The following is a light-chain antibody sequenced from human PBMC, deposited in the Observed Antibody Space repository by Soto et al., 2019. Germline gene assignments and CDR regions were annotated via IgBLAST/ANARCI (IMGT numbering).Light chain of an antibody. J-gene: IGKJ5*01. CDR1: QSVGSA. Sequence: TQSPAALSVSRIQIGTLSFMASQSVGSAFGWYQQIPGQAPRLLIYGASTRAAGIPARFRGSGSGADFTLTITSLQSEDFAIYYCQQYNAWPITSGQRTRLEIK. V-gene: IGKV3-15*01. CDR2: GAS. CDR3: QQYNAWPIT.